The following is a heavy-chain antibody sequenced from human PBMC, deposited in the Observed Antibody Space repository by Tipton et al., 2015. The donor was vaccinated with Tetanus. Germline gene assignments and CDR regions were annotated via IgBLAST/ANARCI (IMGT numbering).Heavy chain of an antibody. CDR3: ARDQARGARGWNYFDY. J-gene: IGHJ4*02. Sequence: TLSLTCTVSGGSISSGGYYWSWIRQHPGKGLEWIGDIYNSGSTYYNPSPKSRVTILVDTTKNQFSLKLKSVTAGDTAVYYCARDQARGARGWNYFDYWGQGSLVTVSS. D-gene: IGHD1-26*01. V-gene: IGHV4-31*03. CDR1: GGSISSGGYY. CDR2: IYNSGST.